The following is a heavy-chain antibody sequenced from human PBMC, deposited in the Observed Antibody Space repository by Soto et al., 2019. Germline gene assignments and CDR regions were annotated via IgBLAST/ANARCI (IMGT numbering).Heavy chain of an antibody. V-gene: IGHV3-7*04. J-gene: IGHJ3*01. CDR1: GFTFRTYW. CDR3: AGDGLYCTYANCRGDAYDV. CDR2: IKQDGSEK. Sequence: EVQLVGSGGGLVQPGGSLRLSCVASGFTFRTYWMTWVRQAPGKGLEWVANIKQDGSEKYYVDSVRGRFAISRDNAKDSLYQQMNSLRVEDTAVYYGAGDGLYCTYANCRGDAYDVWDQGTMVTVSS. D-gene: IGHD2-8*01.